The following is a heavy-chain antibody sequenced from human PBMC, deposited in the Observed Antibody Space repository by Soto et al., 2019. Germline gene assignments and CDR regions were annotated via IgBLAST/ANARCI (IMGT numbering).Heavy chain of an antibody. D-gene: IGHD2-2*03. CDR2: ISAYNGNT. CDR3: AREVGYCSSTSCLADFDY. Sequence: QVQLVQSGAEVKKPGASVKVSCKASGYTFTSYGISWVRQAPGQGLEWMGWISAYNGNTNYAQKLQGRVTMTTDTSTSTAYMKLRSLRSDDTAVYYCAREVGYCSSTSCLADFDYWGQGTLVTVSS. J-gene: IGHJ4*02. CDR1: GYTFTSYG. V-gene: IGHV1-18*01.